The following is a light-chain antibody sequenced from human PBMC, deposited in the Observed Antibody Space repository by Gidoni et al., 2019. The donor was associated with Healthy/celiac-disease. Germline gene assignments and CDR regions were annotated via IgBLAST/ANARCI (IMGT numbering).Light chain of an antibody. CDR1: QDISNY. CDR2: DAS. Sequence: IHMTQSPSSLSASVGDRVTITCQASQDISNYLNWYQQKPGKAPKLLIYDASNLETGVPSRFSGSGAGKDFTFTISSMQPEDIATYYCQQYDNLPPLTFGGGTKVEIK. V-gene: IGKV1-33*01. CDR3: QQYDNLPPLT. J-gene: IGKJ4*01.